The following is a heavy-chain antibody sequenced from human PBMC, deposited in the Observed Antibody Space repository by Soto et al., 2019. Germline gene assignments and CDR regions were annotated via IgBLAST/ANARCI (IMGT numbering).Heavy chain of an antibody. Sequence: QVQLVESGGGVVQPGTSLRLSCVASGFIFVKYAMHWVRQAPGKGLECVAVISYDGSNKYYTDSVKGRFTFSRDNSKNTLFLQMNTLRPEDTALYYCARGLRDLVSGMAVWGQGTTVTVSS. J-gene: IGHJ6*02. CDR2: ISYDGSNK. CDR3: ARGLRDLVSGMAV. CDR1: GFIFVKYA. V-gene: IGHV3-30-3*01. D-gene: IGHD3-9*01.